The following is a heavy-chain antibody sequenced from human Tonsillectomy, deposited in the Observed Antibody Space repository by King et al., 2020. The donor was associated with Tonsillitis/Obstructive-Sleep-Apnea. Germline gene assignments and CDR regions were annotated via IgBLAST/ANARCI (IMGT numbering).Heavy chain of an antibody. V-gene: IGHV4-59*01. CDR3: ARDMVLEAGGDAFDI. D-gene: IGHD2-8*01. CDR2: IHYSGST. Sequence: QLQLQESGPGLVKPSETLSLTCTVSGDSISTYYWSWIRQPPGKGLEWIGYIHYSGSTNYNPSLKSRVTILVDTSKNQFSLKFSSVTAADTAVYYCARDMVLEAGGDAFDIWGQGTMVTVSS. J-gene: IGHJ3*02. CDR1: GDSISTYY.